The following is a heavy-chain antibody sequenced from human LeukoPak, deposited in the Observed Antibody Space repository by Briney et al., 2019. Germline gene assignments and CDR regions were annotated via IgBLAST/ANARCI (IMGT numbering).Heavy chain of an antibody. J-gene: IGHJ4*02. CDR1: GFSFSTYS. D-gene: IGHD5-12*01. CDR3: ARDRYSTY. Sequence: GGSLRLSCAASGFSFSTYSMTCVRQAPGKGREWVSYISSSGTTIYYADSVKGRFTISRDNAKNSLYLHMNSLRDEDTAVYYCARDRYSTYWGQGTLVTVSS. V-gene: IGHV3-48*02. CDR2: ISSSGTTI.